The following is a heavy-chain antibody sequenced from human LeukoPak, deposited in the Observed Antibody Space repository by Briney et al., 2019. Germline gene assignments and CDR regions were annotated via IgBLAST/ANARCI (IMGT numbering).Heavy chain of an antibody. J-gene: IGHJ4*02. CDR3: ARGGHYGEDYFDY. V-gene: IGHV1-18*01. D-gene: IGHD4-17*01. CDR2: VSAYNCNT. CDR1: RYTFTSYG. Sequence: GASVKVSCKASRYTFTSYGIGWVQQAPGHGLEWMGWVSAYNCNTNYVQKLQGRVTMTTDTFTSTAYMELRSLRSDDTAVYYCARGGHYGEDYFDYWGQGTLVSVCS.